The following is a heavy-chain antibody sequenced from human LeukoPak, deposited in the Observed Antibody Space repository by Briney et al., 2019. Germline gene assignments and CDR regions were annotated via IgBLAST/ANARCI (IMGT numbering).Heavy chain of an antibody. CDR2: INPNSGGT. CDR3: ARLPIVATILGNYGMDV. J-gene: IGHJ6*02. V-gene: IGHV1-2*02. Sequence: ASVKVSCKASGYTFTGFHMHWVRHPPGQGLEWMGWINPNSGGTKYAQQFQGRVTMTRDTSISTAYMELSRLRSDDTAVYYCARLPIVATILGNYGMDVWGQGTTVTVSS. CDR1: GYTFTGFH. D-gene: IGHD5-12*01.